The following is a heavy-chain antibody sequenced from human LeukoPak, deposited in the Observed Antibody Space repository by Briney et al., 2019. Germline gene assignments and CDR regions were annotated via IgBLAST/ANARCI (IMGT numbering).Heavy chain of an antibody. V-gene: IGHV3-21*01. J-gene: IGHJ3*02. Sequence: GGSLRLSCAASGFTFSTYTMNWVRQAPGKGLEWVSSISSRNTYIYYADSLKGRFTISRDNAKNSLYLQMNSLRAEDTAVYYCARDKVAAPDTRWPDGFDIWGQGTMVTVSS. CDR1: GFTFSTYT. CDR2: ISSRNTYI. D-gene: IGHD6-25*01. CDR3: ARDKVAAPDTRWPDGFDI.